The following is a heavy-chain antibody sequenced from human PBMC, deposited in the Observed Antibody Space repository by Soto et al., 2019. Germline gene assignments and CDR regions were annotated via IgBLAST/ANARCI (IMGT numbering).Heavy chain of an antibody. CDR3: AREYYSSGTH. CDR2: ISENGGIT. Sequence: GGSLRLSCAASGFTFSTYWMQWVRQVPGEGLMWVSSISENGGITAYADNVKGRFTISRDNTKNTLYLQMNGLRVEDTAIYYCAREYYSSGTHWGQGTLVTFSS. D-gene: IGHD3-10*01. J-gene: IGHJ1*01. CDR1: GFTFSTYW. V-gene: IGHV3-74*01.